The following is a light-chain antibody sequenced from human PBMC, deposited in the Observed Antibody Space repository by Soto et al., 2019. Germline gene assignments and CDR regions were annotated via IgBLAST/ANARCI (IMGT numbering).Light chain of an antibody. J-gene: IGLJ1*01. CDR3: QSYDSSLSGYV. Sequence: QSVLTQPPSVSGAPGQTVTISCTASSSNIGAGYDVHWYQQLPGTAPKVLIYGSSYRPSGVPDLFSGYKSGTSASLAITGLQAEDEADYYCQSYDSSLSGYVFGTGTKLTVL. CDR2: GSS. V-gene: IGLV1-40*01. CDR1: SSNIGAGYD.